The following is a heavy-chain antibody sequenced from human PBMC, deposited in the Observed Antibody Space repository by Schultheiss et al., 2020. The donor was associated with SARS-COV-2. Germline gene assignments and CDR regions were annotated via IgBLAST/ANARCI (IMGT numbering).Heavy chain of an antibody. CDR3: ARDTYYDSSGYYP. CDR2: IYTSGST. CDR1: GGSFSGYY. D-gene: IGHD3-22*01. V-gene: IGHV4-4*07. J-gene: IGHJ5*02. Sequence: SETLSLTCAVYGGSFSGYYWSWIRQPAGKGLEWIGRIYTSGSTNYNPSLKSRVTISVDTSKNQFSLKLSSVTAADTAVYYCARDTYYDSSGYYPWGQGTLVTVSS.